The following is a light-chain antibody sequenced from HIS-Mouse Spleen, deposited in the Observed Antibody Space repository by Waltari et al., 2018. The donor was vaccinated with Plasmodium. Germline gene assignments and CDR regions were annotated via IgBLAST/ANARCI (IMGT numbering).Light chain of an antibody. CDR2: AAS. CDR1: QGISSY. CDR3: QQYYSFPYT. J-gene: IGKJ2*01. V-gene: IGKV1-9*01. Sequence: DIQMTQSPSTLSASVGDRVTITCRASQGISSYLALYQQKTGKAPELLIYAASTLQSGVPSRFSGSGSGTDFTLTISCLQSEDFATYYCQQYYSFPYTFGQGTKLEIK.